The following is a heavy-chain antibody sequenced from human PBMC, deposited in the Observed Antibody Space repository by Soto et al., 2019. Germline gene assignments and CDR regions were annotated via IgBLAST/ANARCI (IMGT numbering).Heavy chain of an antibody. CDR3: VRIRSGYSPSSYYYGLDV. V-gene: IGHV2-70*01. CDR1: GFSRSADGLC. D-gene: IGHD3-3*01. J-gene: IGHJ6*02. Sequence: SGPTLVNPRQTLTLTCSVSGFSRSADGLCVSWIRQPPGKALEWLALIDWEDNKFYNTPLKTRLTLPKDTSKNQVVLTMTDMDPVDTATYYCVRIRSGYSPSSYYYGLDVWGQGTTVTVSS. CDR2: IDWEDNK.